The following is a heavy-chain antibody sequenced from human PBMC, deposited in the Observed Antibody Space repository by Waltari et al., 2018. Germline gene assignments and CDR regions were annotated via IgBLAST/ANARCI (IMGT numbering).Heavy chain of an antibody. J-gene: IGHJ4*02. Sequence: QIHLVQSGAEVRKPGASVTVSCKASGSTFSTYGISWVRQAPGQGLEWMGWISGYNGNRNYAQRFKDRVTISTDASTNTAYMELRSLRSDDTAVYYCARDVSYITEIDYWGQGTLVTVSA. V-gene: IGHV1-18*04. D-gene: IGHD1-20*01. CDR2: ISGYNGNR. CDR1: GSTFSTYG. CDR3: ARDVSYITEIDY.